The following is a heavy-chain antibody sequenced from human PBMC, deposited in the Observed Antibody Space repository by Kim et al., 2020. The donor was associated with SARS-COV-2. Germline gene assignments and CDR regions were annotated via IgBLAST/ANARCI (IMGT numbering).Heavy chain of an antibody. CDR1: GLTFSNYA. J-gene: IGHJ4*02. Sequence: GGSLRLSCAASGLTFSNYAMTWVRQAPGKGLEWVSSISDSGGSTYYADSVRGRFTISRDNSKNTLYLQMNSLTAEDTAVYWCATRLTTVDDWGQGTLVTVSS. D-gene: IGHD2-21*01. V-gene: IGHV3-23*01. CDR3: ATRLTTVDD. CDR2: ISDSGGST.